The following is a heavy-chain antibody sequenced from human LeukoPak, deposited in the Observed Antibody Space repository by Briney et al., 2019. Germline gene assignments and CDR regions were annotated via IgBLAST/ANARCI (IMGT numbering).Heavy chain of an antibody. J-gene: IGHJ1*01. CDR3: ARQVVTAIPYAEYFQH. V-gene: IGHV4-31*03. D-gene: IGHD2-21*02. CDR1: GGSISSGGYY. Sequence: PSETLSLTCTVSGGSISSGGYYWSWIRQHPGKGLEWIGYIYYSGSTYYNPSLKSRVTISVDTSKNQFSLKLSSATAADTAVYYCARQVVTAIPYAEYFQHWGQGTLVTVSS. CDR2: IYYSGST.